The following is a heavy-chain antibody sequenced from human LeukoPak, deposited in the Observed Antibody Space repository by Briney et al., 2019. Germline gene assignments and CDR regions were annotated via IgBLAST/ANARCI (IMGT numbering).Heavy chain of an antibody. V-gene: IGHV3-48*03. CDR1: GFTFSSYE. Sequence: GGSLRLSCAASGFTFSSYEMNWVRQAPGKGLEWVSYISSRGTTIYYADSVKGRFTISRDNAKNSLYLQMNSLRAEDTAVYYCARVGAARPMPYYMDVWGKGTTVTVSS. CDR3: ARVGAARPMPYYMDV. D-gene: IGHD6-6*01. CDR2: ISSRGTTI. J-gene: IGHJ6*03.